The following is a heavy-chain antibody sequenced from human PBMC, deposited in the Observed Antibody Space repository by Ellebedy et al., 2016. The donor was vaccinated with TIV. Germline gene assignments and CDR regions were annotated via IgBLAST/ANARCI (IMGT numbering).Heavy chain of an antibody. J-gene: IGHJ4*02. CDR3: TGFLAVRGG. CDR1: GFTFRSYA. V-gene: IGHV3-30-3*01. D-gene: IGHD3-10*01. Sequence: GESLKISCVASGFTFRSYAMHWVRQAPGKGLEWVAFISNDGTNNYYADSVRGRFTIFRDNSKKTLYLQMNSLRVEDTAVYYCTGFLAVRGGWGQGTLVTVSS. CDR2: ISNDGTNN.